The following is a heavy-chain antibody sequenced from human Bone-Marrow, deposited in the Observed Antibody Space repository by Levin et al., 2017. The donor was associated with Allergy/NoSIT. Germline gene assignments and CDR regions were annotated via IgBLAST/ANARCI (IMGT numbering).Heavy chain of an antibody. V-gene: IGHV4-34*01. D-gene: IGHD3-3*01. CDR2: INHSGST. CDR1: GGSFSGYY. Sequence: SETLSLTCAVYGGSFSGYYWSWIRQPPGKGLEWIGEINHSGSTNYNPSLKSRVTISVDTSKNQFSLKLSSVTAADTAVYYCARGFPRNLRFYPNNWFDPWGQGTLVTVSS. J-gene: IGHJ5*02. CDR3: ARGFPRNLRFYPNNWFDP.